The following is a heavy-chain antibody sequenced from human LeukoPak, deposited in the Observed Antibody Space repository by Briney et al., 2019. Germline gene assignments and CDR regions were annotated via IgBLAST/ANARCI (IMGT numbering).Heavy chain of an antibody. CDR1: GFTFGSYA. Sequence: GGSLRLSCAASGFTFGSYAMSWVRQAPGKGLEWVSAISGSGGSTYYADSVKGRFTISRDNSKNTLYLQMNSLRAEDTAVYYCARPILSGSAAADPFFDYWGQGTLVTVSS. CDR2: ISGSGGST. CDR3: ARPILSGSAAADPFFDY. J-gene: IGHJ4*02. D-gene: IGHD6-13*01. V-gene: IGHV3-23*01.